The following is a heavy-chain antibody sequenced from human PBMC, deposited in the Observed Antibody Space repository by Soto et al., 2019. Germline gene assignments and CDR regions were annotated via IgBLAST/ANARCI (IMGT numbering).Heavy chain of an antibody. CDR2: IYYSGST. CDR3: ARGEWELLFDY. J-gene: IGHJ4*02. CDR1: GGSISSGDYY. D-gene: IGHD1-26*01. V-gene: IGHV4-30-4*01. Sequence: SETLSLTCTVSGGSISSGDYYWSWIRQPPGKGLEWIGYIYYSGSTYYNPSLKSRVTISVDTSKNQFSLKLSSVTAADTAVYYCARGEWELLFDYWGQGTLVTVSS.